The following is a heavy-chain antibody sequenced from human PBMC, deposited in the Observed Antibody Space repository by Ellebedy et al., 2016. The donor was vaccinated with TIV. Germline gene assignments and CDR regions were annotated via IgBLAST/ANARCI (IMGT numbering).Heavy chain of an antibody. Sequence: ASVKVSCKASGYTFTSYFLYWVRQTPGQGLEWMGMINPTSGNSNFAQKFQDRVTVTRDTSTSTVYMELSSLRSEDTAVYYCARGDNYFYDSSGYYYSYWGRGTLVTVSS. CDR3: ARGDNYFYDSSGYYYSY. D-gene: IGHD3-22*01. CDR1: GYTFTSYF. J-gene: IGHJ4*02. CDR2: INPTSGNS. V-gene: IGHV1-46*01.